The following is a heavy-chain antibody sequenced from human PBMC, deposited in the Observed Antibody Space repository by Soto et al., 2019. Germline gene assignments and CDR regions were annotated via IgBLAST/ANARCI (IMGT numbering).Heavy chain of an antibody. D-gene: IGHD6-19*01. CDR1: GFTFSSYA. V-gene: IGHV3-30-3*01. CDR3: AVAGTRGWFDP. CDR2: ISYDGSNK. J-gene: IGHJ5*02. Sequence: QVQLVESGGGVVQPGRSLRLSCAASGFTFSSYAMHWVRQAPGKGLEWVAGISYDGSNKYYADSVKGRFTISRDNSKNTLYLQMSSLRAEDTAVYYCAVAGTRGWFDPWGQGTLVTVSS.